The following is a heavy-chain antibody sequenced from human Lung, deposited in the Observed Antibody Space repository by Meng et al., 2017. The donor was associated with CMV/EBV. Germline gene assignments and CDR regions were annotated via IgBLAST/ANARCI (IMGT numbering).Heavy chain of an antibody. CDR2: IYHSGST. CDR1: GYSISSGYY. D-gene: IGHD4-11*01. CDR3: ARSSSTVFWFDP. J-gene: IGHJ5*02. V-gene: IGHV4-38-2*02. Sequence: SETLSLXCTVSGYSISSGYYWGWIRQPPGKGLEWIGSIYHSGSTYYNPSLKSRVTISVDTSKNQFSLKVSSVTAADTAVYHCARSSSTVFWFDPWGQGTXVTVSS.